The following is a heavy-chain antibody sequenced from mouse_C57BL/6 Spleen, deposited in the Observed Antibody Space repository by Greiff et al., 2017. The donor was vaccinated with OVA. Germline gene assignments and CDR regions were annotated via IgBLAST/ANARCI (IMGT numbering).Heavy chain of an antibody. J-gene: IGHJ2*01. CDR3: ARAGIYDGYYVDY. CDR1: GYTFTDYY. CDR2: INPNNGGT. V-gene: IGHV1-26*01. D-gene: IGHD2-3*01. Sequence: VQLQQSGPELVKPGASVKISCKASGYTFTDYYMNWVKQSHGKSLEWIGDINPNNGGTSYNQKFKGKATLTVDKSSSTAYMELRSLTSEDSAVYYCARAGIYDGYYVDYWGQGTTLTVSS.